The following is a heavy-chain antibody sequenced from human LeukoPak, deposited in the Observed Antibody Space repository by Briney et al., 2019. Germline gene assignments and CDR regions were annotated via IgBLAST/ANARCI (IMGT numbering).Heavy chain of an antibody. CDR1: GGSISSISYY. V-gene: IGHV4-39*01. CDR2: LYYTGST. CDR3: ARRLGGNPFDY. J-gene: IGHJ4*02. D-gene: IGHD4-23*01. Sequence: SETLSLTCTVSGGSISSISYYWGWIRQPPGEGLEWIGSLYYTGSTYYNPSPKSRVTISVDTSKNQFSLKLSFVTAADTAVYYCARRLGGNPFDYWGQGTLVTVSS.